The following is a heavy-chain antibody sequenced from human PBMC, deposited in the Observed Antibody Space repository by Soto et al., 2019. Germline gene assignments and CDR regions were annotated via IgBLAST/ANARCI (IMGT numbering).Heavy chain of an antibody. J-gene: IGHJ6*02. CDR1: GYSFTSYW. CDR3: ARLDVDTAMAYYYYGMDV. CDR2: IDPSDSYT. Sequence: GESLKISCKGSGYSFTSYWISWVRQMPGKGLEWMGRIDPSDSYTNYSPSFQGHVTISADKSISTAYLQWSSLKASDTAMYYCARLDVDTAMAYYYYGMDVWGQGTTVTVSS. D-gene: IGHD5-18*01. V-gene: IGHV5-10-1*01.